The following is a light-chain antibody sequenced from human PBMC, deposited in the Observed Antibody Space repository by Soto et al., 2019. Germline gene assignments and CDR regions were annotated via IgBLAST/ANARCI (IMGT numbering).Light chain of an antibody. CDR2: GAS. Sequence: EIVRTQSPGTLSVSPGERVTLSCRASQSVDSNLAWYSQRPGQAPRLLIYGASTRATGIPARFSGSGSGTEFTLTISGLQSEDFAVYFCHQYNTWLWTFGQGTRVEIK. J-gene: IGKJ1*01. CDR1: QSVDSN. V-gene: IGKV3-15*01. CDR3: HQYNTWLWT.